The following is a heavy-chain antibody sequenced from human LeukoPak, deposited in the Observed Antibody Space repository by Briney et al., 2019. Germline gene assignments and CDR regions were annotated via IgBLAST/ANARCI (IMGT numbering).Heavy chain of an antibody. CDR2: IYHNGDT. J-gene: IGHJ6*02. V-gene: IGHV4-39*07. D-gene: IGHD6-13*01. CDR3: ARDYLAAAGTHYYYGMDV. CDR1: GGSISSSRFN. Sequence: ASETLSLTCTVSGGSISSSRFNWGWIRQTPGKGLEWIGTIYHNGDTYHNPSLKSRVTMSRDTSNNQFSLKLTSVIAADTAVYYCARDYLAAAGTHYYYGMDVWGQGTTVTVSS.